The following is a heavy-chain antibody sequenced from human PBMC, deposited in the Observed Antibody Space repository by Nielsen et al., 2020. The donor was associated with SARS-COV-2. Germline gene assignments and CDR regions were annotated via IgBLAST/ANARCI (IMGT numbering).Heavy chain of an antibody. CDR2: ISGSGGST. Sequence: GASLRLSWAGSGFTFRSYAMSWVSQAPGKGLERVSAISGSGGSTYYADSVKGRFTISRDNSKNTLYLQMNSLRAEDTAVYYCAKSAYSYGQYYFDYWGQGTLVTVSS. CDR3: AKSAYSYGQYYFDY. D-gene: IGHD5-18*01. CDR1: GFTFRSYA. V-gene: IGHV3-23*01. J-gene: IGHJ4*02.